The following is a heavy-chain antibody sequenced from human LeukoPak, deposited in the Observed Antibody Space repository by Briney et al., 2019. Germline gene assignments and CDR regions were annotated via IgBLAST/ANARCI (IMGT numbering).Heavy chain of an antibody. D-gene: IGHD2-2*01. CDR1: GYTLTELS. J-gene: IGHJ5*02. CDR3: ATRYCSSTSCWFDP. CDR2: FDPEDGET. V-gene: IGHV1-24*01. Sequence: ASVKVSCMVSGYTLTELSMHWVRQAPGKGLEWMGGFDPEDGETIYAQKFQGRVTMTEDTSTDTAYMELSSLRSEDTAVYYCATRYCSSTSCWFDPWGQGTLVTVSS.